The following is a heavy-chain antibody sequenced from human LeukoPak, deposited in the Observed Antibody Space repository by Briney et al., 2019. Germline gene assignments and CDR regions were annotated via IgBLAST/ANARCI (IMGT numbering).Heavy chain of an antibody. CDR3: ARDLVPGGFPRGYYMDV. Sequence: SQTLSLTCTVSGGSISSGSYYWSWIRQPAGKGLEWIGRIYTSGSTNYNPSLKSRVTISVDTSKNQFSLKLSSVTAADTAVYYCARDLVPGGFPRGYYMDVWGKGTTVTVSS. D-gene: IGHD6-13*01. V-gene: IGHV4-61*02. CDR1: GGSISSGSYY. CDR2: IYTSGST. J-gene: IGHJ6*03.